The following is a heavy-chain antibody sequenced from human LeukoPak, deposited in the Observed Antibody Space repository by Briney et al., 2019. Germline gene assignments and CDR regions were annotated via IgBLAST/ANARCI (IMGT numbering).Heavy chain of an antibody. V-gene: IGHV3-30*18. CDR1: GFTFSSYG. J-gene: IGHJ4*02. CDR2: ISYDGSNK. CDR3: AKVPGPAQYSSPPGGAFDY. D-gene: IGHD2-8*02. Sequence: SGGSLRLSCAASGFTFSSYGMHWVRQAPGKGLEWVAVISYDGSNKYYADSVKGRFTISRDNSKNTLYLQMNSLRAEDTAVYYCAKVPGPAQYSSPPGGAFDYWGQGTLVTVSS.